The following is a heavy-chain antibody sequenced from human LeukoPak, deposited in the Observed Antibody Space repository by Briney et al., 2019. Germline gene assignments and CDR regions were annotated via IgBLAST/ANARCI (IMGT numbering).Heavy chain of an antibody. D-gene: IGHD6-13*01. CDR3: ARGGAAAAGTGLWFDP. J-gene: IGHJ5*02. CDR2: INPNSGGT. Sequence: GASVKVSCKAPGYTFTGYYMHWVRQAPGQGLEWMGWINPNSGGTNYAQKFQGRVTMTRNTSISTAYMELSSLRSEDTAVYYCARGGAAAAGTGLWFDPWGQGTLVTVSS. V-gene: IGHV1-2*02. CDR1: GYTFTGYY.